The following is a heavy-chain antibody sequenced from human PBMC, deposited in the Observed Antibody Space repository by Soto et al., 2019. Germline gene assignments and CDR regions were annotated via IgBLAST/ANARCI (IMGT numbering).Heavy chain of an antibody. V-gene: IGHV6-1*01. Sequence: SQTLSLTCAISGDSVSSNSASWNWLRQSPSRGLEWLGRTYYRSKWYNDYAVSVKSRITINPDTSKDQFSLQLNSVTPEDTAVYYCARGRKEYSSSWYVDWGQGTRVTVYS. J-gene: IGHJ4*02. CDR2: TYYRSKWYN. CDR1: GDSVSSNSAS. CDR3: ARGRKEYSSSWYVD. D-gene: IGHD6-13*01.